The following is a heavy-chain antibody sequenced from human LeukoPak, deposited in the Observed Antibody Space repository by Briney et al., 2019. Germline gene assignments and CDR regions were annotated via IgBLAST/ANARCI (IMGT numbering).Heavy chain of an antibody. D-gene: IGHD4-11*01. J-gene: IGHJ4*02. V-gene: IGHV3-21*01. CDR2: ISSSGSYI. CDR1: GFTFSSYS. CDR3: ARDSGRVIDY. Sequence: GGSLRLSCPAYGFTFSSYSMNWVRQAPGKGLEGVSSISSSGSYIYYADSVKGRFTISRDNAKNSLYLQMNSLRAEDTAVYYCARDSGRVIDYWGQGTLVTVSS.